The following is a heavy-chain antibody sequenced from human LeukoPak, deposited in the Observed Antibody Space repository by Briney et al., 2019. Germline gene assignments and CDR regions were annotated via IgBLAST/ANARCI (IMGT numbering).Heavy chain of an antibody. CDR1: GFSLSTSGVG. Sequence: ESGPTLVKPTQTLTLTCTFSGFSLSTSGVGVGWIRQPPGKALEWLALIYWNDDKRYSPSLKSRLTITKDTSKNQVVLTMTNMDPVDTATYYCAHSIRWQQSRYFDYWGQGTLVTVSS. D-gene: IGHD6-13*01. J-gene: IGHJ4*02. V-gene: IGHV2-5*01. CDR3: AHSIRWQQSRYFDY. CDR2: IYWNDDK.